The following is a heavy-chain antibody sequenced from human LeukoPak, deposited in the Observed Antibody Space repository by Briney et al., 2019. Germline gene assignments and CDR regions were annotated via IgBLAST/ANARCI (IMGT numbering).Heavy chain of an antibody. CDR3: ARGAVPAAQNYYFDY. Sequence: SETLSLTCTVSGGSISSGGYYWSWIRQHPGKGLEWIGYIYYSGSTYYNPSLKSRVTISVDTSKNQFSLKLSSVTAAHTAVYYCARGAVPAAQNYYFDYWGQGTLVTVSS. J-gene: IGHJ4*02. V-gene: IGHV4-31*03. D-gene: IGHD2-2*01. CDR1: GGSISSGGYY. CDR2: IYYSGST.